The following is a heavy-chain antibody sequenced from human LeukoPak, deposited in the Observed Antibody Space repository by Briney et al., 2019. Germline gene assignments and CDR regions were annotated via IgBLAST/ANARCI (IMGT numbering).Heavy chain of an antibody. CDR1: GYSISSGYY. CDR2: IYHSGST. V-gene: IGHV4-38-2*01. D-gene: IGHD2-2*01. Sequence: SETLSLTCAVSGYSISSGYYWGWIRQPPGKGLEWIGSIYHSGSTYYNPSLKSRVTISVDTSKNQFSLKLSSVTAADTAVYYCARQYCSSTSCLDDFDYWGQGTLVIVSS. CDR3: ARQYCSSTSCLDDFDY. J-gene: IGHJ4*02.